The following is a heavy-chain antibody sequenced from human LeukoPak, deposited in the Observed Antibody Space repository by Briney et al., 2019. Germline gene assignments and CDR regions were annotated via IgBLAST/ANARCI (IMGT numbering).Heavy chain of an antibody. J-gene: IGHJ4*02. CDR3: ARPTGYCSGDSCFAPFDQ. V-gene: IGHV3-23*01. Sequence: PGGSLRLSCAASGFTFSSYAMSWVRQAPGKGLEWVSVIRGSGGSTYYADSVKGRFTISRDNSKNTLYLQMNSLRAEDTAVYHCARPTGYCSGDSCFAPFDQWGQGTLVTVSS. CDR2: IRGSGGST. CDR1: GFTFSSYA. D-gene: IGHD2-15*01.